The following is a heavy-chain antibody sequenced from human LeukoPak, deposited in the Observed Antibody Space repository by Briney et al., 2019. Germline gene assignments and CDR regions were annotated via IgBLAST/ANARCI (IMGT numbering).Heavy chain of an antibody. CDR1: GFTFSSYS. V-gene: IGHV3-21*01. D-gene: IGHD3-10*01. CDR2: ISSSSSYI. CDR3: ARDNTGSVRGVIISGSMDV. Sequence: KPGGSLRLSCAASGFTFSSYSMNWVRQAPGKGLEWVSSISSSSSYIHYADSVKGRFTISRDNAKNSLYLQMNSLRAEDTAVYYCARDNTGSVRGVIISGSMDVWGQGTTVTVSS. J-gene: IGHJ6*02.